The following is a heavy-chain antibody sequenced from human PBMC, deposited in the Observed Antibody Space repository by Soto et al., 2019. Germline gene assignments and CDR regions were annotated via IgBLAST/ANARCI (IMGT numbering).Heavy chain of an antibody. CDR3: AKVAPVAPLGYCSSTICLGWFDP. J-gene: IGHJ5*02. V-gene: IGHV3-23*01. CDR2: ITGSGDST. CDR1: GFTFSTYA. Sequence: EVQLLESGGGLVQPGGSLRLSCAASGFTFSTYAMTWVRQAPGKGLRWVSAITGSGDSTYYPDSVKGRFTISRDNSKNTLYLQMNSLRAEDTAVYYCAKVAPVAPLGYCSSTICLGWFDPWGQGTLVTVS. D-gene: IGHD2-2*01.